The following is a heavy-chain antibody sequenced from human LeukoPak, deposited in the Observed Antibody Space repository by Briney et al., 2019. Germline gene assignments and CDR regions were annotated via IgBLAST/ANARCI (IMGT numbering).Heavy chain of an antibody. D-gene: IGHD6-6*01. CDR2: FIPIFGTA. J-gene: IGHJ6*03. V-gene: IGHV1-69*06. Sequence: GASVKVSCKASGCTFSSYAISWVRQAPGQGLEWMGGFIPIFGTANYAQKFQGRVTITADKSTSTAYMEPSSLRSEDTAVYYCAREICSSSSTYYMDVWGKGTTVTVSS. CDR3: AREICSSSSTYYMDV. CDR1: GCTFSSYA.